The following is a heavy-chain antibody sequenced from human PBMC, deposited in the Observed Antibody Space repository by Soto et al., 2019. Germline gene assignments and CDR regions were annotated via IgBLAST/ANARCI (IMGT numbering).Heavy chain of an antibody. CDR3: ARDYSGHYSNYVDY. CDR2: IWYDGSNK. J-gene: IGHJ4*02. CDR1: GFTFSSYG. Sequence: GGSLRLSCAASGFTFSSYGMHWVRQAPGKGLEWVAVIWYDGSNKYYADSVKGRFTISRDNSKNTLYLQMNSLRAEDTAVYYCARDYSGHYSNYVDYWGQGTRVTVSS. D-gene: IGHD4-4*01. V-gene: IGHV3-33*01.